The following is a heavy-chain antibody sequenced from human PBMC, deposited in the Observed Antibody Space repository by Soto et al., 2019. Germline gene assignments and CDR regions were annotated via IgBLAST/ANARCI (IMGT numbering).Heavy chain of an antibody. V-gene: IGHV1-46*03. D-gene: IGHD2-21*02. J-gene: IGHJ5*02. CDR2: INPSGGYT. CDR3: ARGGGIVVVTAKYDR. CDR1: GYTFSSYY. Sequence: QVQLVQSGAEVKKPGASVKVSCKASGYTFSSYYMNWVRQAPGQGLEWLGIINPSGGYTTDAQTFLGRATMARDTPASTVQMALGSLTSADTAVYYCARGGGIVVVTAKYDRWGQGTLVTVSS.